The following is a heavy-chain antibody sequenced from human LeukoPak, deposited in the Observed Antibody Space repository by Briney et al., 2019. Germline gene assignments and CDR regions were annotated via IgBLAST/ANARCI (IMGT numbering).Heavy chain of an antibody. Sequence: SETLSLTCTVSGGSISTTSYYWGWIRQSPGKGLVWIGSIYYTGNTYYNPSLKSRVTMSVDTSKNQFSLKLNSVTAADTAVYYCTREVDYYDSSGDYWGQGTLVTVSS. J-gene: IGHJ4*02. CDR2: IYYTGNT. D-gene: IGHD3-22*01. CDR3: TREVDYYDSSGDY. CDR1: GGSISTTSYY. V-gene: IGHV4-39*07.